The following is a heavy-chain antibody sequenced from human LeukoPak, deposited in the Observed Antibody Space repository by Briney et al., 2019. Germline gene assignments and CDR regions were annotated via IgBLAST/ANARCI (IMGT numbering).Heavy chain of an antibody. CDR2: INPNSGGT. D-gene: IGHD3-22*01. CDR3: AREGGYYYPYYFDY. J-gene: IGHJ4*02. V-gene: IGHV1-2*02. CDR1: GYIITDYY. Sequence: GASVKVSCKASGYIITDYYIHWVRQAPGQGLEWMGWINPNSGGTNYAQKFQGRVTMTRDTSISTAYMDLSRLRSDDTAVYYCAREGGYYYPYYFDYWGQGTLVTVSS.